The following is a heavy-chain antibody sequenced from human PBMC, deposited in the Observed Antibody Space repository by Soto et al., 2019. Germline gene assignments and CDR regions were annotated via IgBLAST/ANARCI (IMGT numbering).Heavy chain of an antibody. Sequence: EVLLAESGGVVVQPGGSLRLSCVISGFTFDEHTMHWVRQAPGKGLEWVSLLSWDGGTTYYAESVKGRFTISRDIGKNSLFLQMDSLRAEDSALYYCTKVKKKYRTTGGADFDSWGQGTLVTVSS. CDR1: GFTFDEHT. D-gene: IGHD3-10*01. CDR3: TKVKKKYRTTGGADFDS. J-gene: IGHJ4*02. CDR2: LSWDGGTT. V-gene: IGHV3-43*01.